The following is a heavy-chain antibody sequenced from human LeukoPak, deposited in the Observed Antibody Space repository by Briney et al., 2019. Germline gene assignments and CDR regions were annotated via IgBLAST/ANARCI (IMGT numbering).Heavy chain of an antibody. Sequence: GGSLRLSCAASGFTFSHNEMNWVRQAPGKGLEWVSHISTSGSSIYYADSVKGRFTISRDNAKNSLYLQMNSLRAEDTAVYYCARESYSSSWFDAFDIWGQGTMVTVSS. J-gene: IGHJ3*02. CDR3: ARESYSSSWFDAFDI. CDR1: GFTFSHNE. D-gene: IGHD6-13*01. CDR2: ISTSGSSI. V-gene: IGHV3-48*03.